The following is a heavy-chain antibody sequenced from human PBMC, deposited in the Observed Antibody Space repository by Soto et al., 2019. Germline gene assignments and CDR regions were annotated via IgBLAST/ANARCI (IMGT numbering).Heavy chain of an antibody. Sequence: QVQLVQSGAEVKKPGASVKVSCKASGYTFTSYGISWVRQAPGQGLEWMGWISAYNGNTNYAQKLQGRVTRTTDTSTSTAYMELRSLRSDDTAVYYCARVVRYCTNGVCHFDYWGQGTLVTVSS. V-gene: IGHV1-18*01. CDR3: ARVVRYCTNGVCHFDY. CDR1: GYTFTSYG. J-gene: IGHJ4*02. CDR2: ISAYNGNT. D-gene: IGHD2-8*01.